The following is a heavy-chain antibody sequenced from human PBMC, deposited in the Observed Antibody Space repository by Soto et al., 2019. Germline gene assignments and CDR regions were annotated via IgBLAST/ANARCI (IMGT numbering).Heavy chain of an antibody. D-gene: IGHD2-15*01. CDR1: GGTFSSYT. CDR2: IIPILGIA. Sequence: QVQLVQSGAEVKKPGSSVKVSCKASGGTFSSYTISWVRQAPGQGLEWMGRIIPILGIANYAMKFQGRVTTTADKSTSTAYMELSSLRSEDTAVYYCAATGVVVVVAAFDYWGQGTLVTVSS. V-gene: IGHV1-69*02. J-gene: IGHJ4*02. CDR3: AATGVVVVVAAFDY.